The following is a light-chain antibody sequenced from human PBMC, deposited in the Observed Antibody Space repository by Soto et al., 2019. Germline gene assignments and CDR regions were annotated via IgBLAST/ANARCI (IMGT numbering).Light chain of an antibody. Sequence: QSVLTQPASVSGAPGQSITISCTGTSSDVGGYNYVSWYQQHAGKAPKLLIYEISNRPSGVSYRCSDSKSGNTTALTISGSEAEEDADCYCSSYTSSSTRVFGTGTKLTVL. CDR1: SSDVGGYNY. V-gene: IGLV2-14*01. J-gene: IGLJ1*01. CDR3: SSYTSSSTRV. CDR2: EIS.